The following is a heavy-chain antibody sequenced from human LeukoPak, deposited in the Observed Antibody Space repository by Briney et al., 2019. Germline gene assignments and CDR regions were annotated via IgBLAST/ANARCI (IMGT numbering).Heavy chain of an antibody. CDR2: IIPIFGTA. D-gene: IGHD6-19*01. V-gene: IGHV1-69*05. Sequence: GASVKVSCKSSGGTFSSYAISWVRQAPGQGLEWMGRIIPIFGTANYAQKFQGRVTIATDESTSTAYMELSSLRSEDTAVYYCARRMQQWLVPPYHDPFDIGGQGTMVTVSS. CDR1: GGTFSSYA. J-gene: IGHJ3*02. CDR3: ARRMQQWLVPPYHDPFDI.